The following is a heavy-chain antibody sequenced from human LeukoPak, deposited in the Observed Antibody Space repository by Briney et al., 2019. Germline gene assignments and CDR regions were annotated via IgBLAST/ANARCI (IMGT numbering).Heavy chain of an antibody. CDR1: GFTVSSNY. CDR3: ARGEDTAMLDY. V-gene: IGHV3-53*04. J-gene: IGHJ4*02. D-gene: IGHD5-18*01. CDR2: IYSGGRT. Sequence: GGSLRLSCAASGFTVSSNYMSWVRQAPRKRLEWVSVIYSGGRTYHTDSVKGRFTISRHNSNNTLYLQMNSLRTEDTAMYYCARGEDTAMLDYWGQGTLVTVSS.